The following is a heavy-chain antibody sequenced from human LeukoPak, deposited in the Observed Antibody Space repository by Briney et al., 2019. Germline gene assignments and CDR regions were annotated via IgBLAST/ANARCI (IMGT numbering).Heavy chain of an antibody. CDR3: ARDGYYYDSSGYTEYYFDY. CDR1: GGTFSSYA. D-gene: IGHD3-22*01. J-gene: IGHJ4*02. Sequence: SVKVSCKASGGTFSSYAISWVRQAPGQGLEWMGGIIPIFGTANYAQKFQGRVTITADESTSTAYMELSSLRSEDTAVYYCARDGYYYDSSGYTEYYFDYWGQGTLVTVSS. CDR2: IIPIFGTA. V-gene: IGHV1-69*01.